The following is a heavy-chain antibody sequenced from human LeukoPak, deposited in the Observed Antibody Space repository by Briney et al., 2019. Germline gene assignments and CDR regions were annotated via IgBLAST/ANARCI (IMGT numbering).Heavy chain of an antibody. CDR1: GGSISGYY. CDR2: INHSGST. CDR3: ARRKNYYDSSGYRSYWYFDL. J-gene: IGHJ2*01. D-gene: IGHD3-22*01. V-gene: IGHV4-34*01. Sequence: SETLFLTCTVSGGSISGYYWSWIRQPPGKGLEWIGEINHSGSTNYNPSLKSRVTISVDTSKNQFSLKLSSVTAADTAVYYCARRKNYYDSSGYRSYWYFDLWGRGTLVTVSS.